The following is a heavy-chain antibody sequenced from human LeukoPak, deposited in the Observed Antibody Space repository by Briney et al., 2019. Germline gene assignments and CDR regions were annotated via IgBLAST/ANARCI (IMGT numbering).Heavy chain of an antibody. V-gene: IGHV1-46*01. Sequence: GASVKVSCKPSGYTXTSYYMHRVRQAPGQGLEWMVIINPSGGSTSYAQKFQGRVTMTRDTSTSSVYMELSSLRSEDTAVYYCARGAIAAGGPYYYGMDVWGQGTTVTVAS. J-gene: IGHJ6*02. D-gene: IGHD6-13*01. CDR1: GYTXTSYY. CDR3: ARGAIAAGGPYYYGMDV. CDR2: INPSGGST.